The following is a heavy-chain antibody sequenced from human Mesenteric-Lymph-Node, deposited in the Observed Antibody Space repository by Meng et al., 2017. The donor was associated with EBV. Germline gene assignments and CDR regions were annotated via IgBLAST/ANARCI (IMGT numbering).Heavy chain of an antibody. D-gene: IGHD6-13*01. J-gene: IGHJ4*02. CDR1: GYTFSSYD. V-gene: IGHV1-8*01. CDR3: ATDLLYAAAGRRGPRY. Sequence: QVRVGQAGAEVKKPGASVKVPWKASGYTFSSYDITWVRQAPGQGLEWMGWMNPVSGNTGYAQKFQGRLTMTRDTSTSTAYMELSSLRSEDTAVYYCATDLLYAAAGRRGPRYWGQGTLVTVFS. CDR2: MNPVSGNT.